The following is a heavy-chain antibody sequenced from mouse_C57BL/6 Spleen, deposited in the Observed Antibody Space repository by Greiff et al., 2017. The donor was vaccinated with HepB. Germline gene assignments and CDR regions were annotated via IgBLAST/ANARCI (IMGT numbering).Heavy chain of an antibody. CDR3: ARGSITTVVEDYAMDY. V-gene: IGHV3-6*01. J-gene: IGHJ4*01. D-gene: IGHD1-1*01. CDR1: GYSITSGYY. CDR2: ISYDGRN. Sequence: EVKLQESGPGLVKPSQSLSLTCSVTGYSITSGYYWNWIRQFPGNKLEWMGYISYDGRNNYNPSLKNRISITRDTSKNQFFLKLNSVTTEDTATYYCARGSITTVVEDYAMDYWGQGTSVTVSS.